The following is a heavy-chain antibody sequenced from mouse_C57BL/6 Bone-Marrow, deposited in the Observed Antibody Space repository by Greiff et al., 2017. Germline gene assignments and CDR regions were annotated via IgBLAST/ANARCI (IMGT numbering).Heavy chain of an antibody. Sequence: VQLQESGAELVRPGASVKLSCKASGYTFTDYYINWVKQRPGQGLEWIARIYPGSGNTYYNEKFKGKATLTAEKSSSTAYLQLSSMTSEDSAVFFCARGRVLAHWYFDVWGTGTTVTVSS. CDR2: IYPGSGNT. D-gene: IGHD1-1*01. V-gene: IGHV1-76*01. J-gene: IGHJ1*03. CDR1: GYTFTDYY. CDR3: ARGRVLAHWYFDV.